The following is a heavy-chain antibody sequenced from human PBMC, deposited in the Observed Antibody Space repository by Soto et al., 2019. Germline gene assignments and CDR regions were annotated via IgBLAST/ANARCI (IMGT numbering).Heavy chain of an antibody. V-gene: IGHV4-59*13. D-gene: IGHD3-16*02. CDR3: ARDVGIHDAFDI. Sequence: QVRLHESGPGLVKPSETLSLTCTVSTDSFNDYYWSWIRQPPGKGLEWIGSIYHTGNTNYNPSLDSRVSISVDTSKILFSLSLSSVTAADTAVYYCARDVGIHDAFDIWGQGTLVTVSS. CDR1: TDSFNDYY. J-gene: IGHJ3*02. CDR2: IYHTGNT.